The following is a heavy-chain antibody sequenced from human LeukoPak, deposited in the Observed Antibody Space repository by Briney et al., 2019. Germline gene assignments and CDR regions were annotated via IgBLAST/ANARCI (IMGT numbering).Heavy chain of an antibody. CDR2: LHTSGST. CDR3: ARWGEHSALRVHAFDI. D-gene: IGHD3-10*01. V-gene: IGHV4-61*02. Sequence: SETLSLICTVSGGSISSGNYYWSWIRQPAGKGLEWIGRLHTSGSTNYNPSLKSRVAFSVDTSKNQFSLRLSSVTAADTAVYYCARWGEHSALRVHAFDIWGQGTMVTVSS. J-gene: IGHJ3*02. CDR1: GGSISSGNYY.